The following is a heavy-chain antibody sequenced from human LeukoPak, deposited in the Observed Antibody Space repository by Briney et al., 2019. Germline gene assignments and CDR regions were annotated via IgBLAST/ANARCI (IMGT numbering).Heavy chain of an antibody. V-gene: IGHV3-30-3*01. CDR1: GFPFSTFA. D-gene: IGHD3-16*01. Sequence: GGSLRLSCAASGFPFSTFALHWVRQAPGKGLEWVAVISYDGSNKYYADSVKGRFTISRDNSKNTLHLQMISLRAEDTAVYYCARDQGAWGYGYNFDYWGQGTLVTVSS. J-gene: IGHJ4*02. CDR2: ISYDGSNK. CDR3: ARDQGAWGYGYNFDY.